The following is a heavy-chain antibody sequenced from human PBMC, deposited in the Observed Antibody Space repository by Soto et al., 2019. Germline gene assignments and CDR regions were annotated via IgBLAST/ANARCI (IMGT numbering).Heavy chain of an antibody. V-gene: IGHV3-30-3*01. Sequence: PGGSLRLSCAAFGFTFSSYAMHWVRQAPGKGLEWVAVISYDGSNKYYADSVKGRFTISRDNSENTLYLQMNSLRAEDTAVYYCDRYYYDSSGSRAEYFQHWGQGTLVTVSS. CDR3: DRYYYDSSGSRAEYFQH. J-gene: IGHJ1*01. CDR1: GFTFSSYA. CDR2: ISYDGSNK. D-gene: IGHD3-22*01.